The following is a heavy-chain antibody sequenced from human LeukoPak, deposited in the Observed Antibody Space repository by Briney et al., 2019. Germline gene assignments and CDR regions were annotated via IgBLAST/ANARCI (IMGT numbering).Heavy chain of an antibody. D-gene: IGHD2-21*01. CDR1: GGSISSGDYY. Sequence: PSQTLSLTCTVSGGSISSGDYYWSWIRQPPGKGLEWIGYIYSSGSTYYNPSLKSRVTISVDTSKNQFSLKLSSVTAADTAVYYCARGIRGSGDPAFDIWGQGTMVTVSS. V-gene: IGHV4-30-4*01. J-gene: IGHJ3*02. CDR3: ARGIRGSGDPAFDI. CDR2: IYSSGST.